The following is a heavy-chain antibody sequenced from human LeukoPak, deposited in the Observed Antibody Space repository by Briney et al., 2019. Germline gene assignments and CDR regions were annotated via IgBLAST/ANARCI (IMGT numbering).Heavy chain of an antibody. CDR3: ARDSSYSSGGGY. CDR1: GFTFSSYS. Sequence: PGGSLRLSCAASGFTFSSYSMNWVRQAPGKGLEWVSSISSSSSYIYYADSVKGRFTISRDNAKNSLYLQMNSLGAEDTAVYYCARDSSYSSGGGYWGQGTLVTVSS. CDR2: ISSSSSYI. J-gene: IGHJ4*02. D-gene: IGHD6-19*01. V-gene: IGHV3-21*01.